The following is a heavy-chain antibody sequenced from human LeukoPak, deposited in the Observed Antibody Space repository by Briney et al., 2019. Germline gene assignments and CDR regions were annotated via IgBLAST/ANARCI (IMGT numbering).Heavy chain of an antibody. D-gene: IGHD5-12*01. CDR2: ISYDGGRR. J-gene: IGHJ4*02. CDR3: ATDGAGHYFEYSGYFDY. V-gene: IGHV3-30-3*01. Sequence: PGGSLRLSCAASGFTFSDQYMDWVRQPPGKGLEWVAVISYDGGRRYYADSGTGRFTISRDNSDNTVSLQMSSLRIEDTAIYYCATDGAGHYFEYSGYFDYWGQGTPVTVSS. CDR1: GFTFSDQY.